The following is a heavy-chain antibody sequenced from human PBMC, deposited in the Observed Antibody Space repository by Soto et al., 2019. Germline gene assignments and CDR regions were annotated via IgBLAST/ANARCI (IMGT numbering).Heavy chain of an antibody. V-gene: IGHV6-1*01. Sequence: SVDSLSSNSAAWNWIRQSPSRGLELLVRTYYRSKWYNDYAVSVKSRISINPDTSKNQFSLQLNSVTPEDTAVYYCARGEFSSSWYFSYYYYYGMDVWGQGTTVTVSS. J-gene: IGHJ6*02. CDR1: VDSLSSNSAA. CDR3: ARGEFSSSWYFSYYYYYGMDV. CDR2: TYYRSKWYN. D-gene: IGHD6-13*01.